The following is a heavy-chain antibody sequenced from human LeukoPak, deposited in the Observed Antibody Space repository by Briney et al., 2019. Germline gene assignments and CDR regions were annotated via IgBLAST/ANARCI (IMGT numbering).Heavy chain of an antibody. CDR1: GFTFSSYW. CDR2: INSGGSSI. V-gene: IGHV3-74*01. Sequence: AGGSLRLSCAASGFTFSSYWMHWVGQAPGRGLVWVSRINSGGSSISHADSVKGRFTMSRDNAKNTLYLQMNSLRAEDTAVYYCARGAPAGAFDIWGQGTMVTVSS. J-gene: IGHJ3*02. CDR3: ARGAPAGAFDI.